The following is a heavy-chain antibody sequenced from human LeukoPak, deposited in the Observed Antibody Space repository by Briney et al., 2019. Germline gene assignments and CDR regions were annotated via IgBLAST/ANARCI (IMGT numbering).Heavy chain of an antibody. CDR1: GGTFSSYA. CDR3: ARYCGGDCYPLPYYYYGMDV. J-gene: IGHJ6*02. Sequence: ASVKVSCKASGGTFSSYAISWVRQAPGQGLEWMGGIIPIFGTANYAQKFQGRVTITADESTSTAYMELSSLRSEDTAVYYCARYCGGDCYPLPYYYYGMDVWGQGTTVTVSS. V-gene: IGHV1-69*13. CDR2: IIPIFGTA. D-gene: IGHD2-21*02.